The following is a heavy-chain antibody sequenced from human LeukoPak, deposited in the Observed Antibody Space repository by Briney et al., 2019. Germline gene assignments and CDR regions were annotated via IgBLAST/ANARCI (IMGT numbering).Heavy chain of an antibody. CDR3: AGGGSSGWYRPSGFDY. CDR2: INHSGST. D-gene: IGHD6-19*01. V-gene: IGHV4-34*01. CDR1: GGSFSGYY. J-gene: IGHJ4*02. Sequence: SETLSLTCAVYGGSFSGYYWSWIRQPPGKGLEWLGEINHSGSTNYNPSLKSRVTISVDTSKNQFSLKLSSVTAADTAVYYCAGGGSSGWYRPSGFDYWGQGTLVTVSS.